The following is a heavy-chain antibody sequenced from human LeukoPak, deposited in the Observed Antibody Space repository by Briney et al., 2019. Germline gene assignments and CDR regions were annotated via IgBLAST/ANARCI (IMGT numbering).Heavy chain of an antibody. CDR2: IRSTGDST. Sequence: GGSLRLSCAAYGFTFSNFAIHWVRQAPGKGLEFVSGIRSTGDSTYYANSAKGRFTISRDNSKNTLYLQMNSLRVEDTAVYYCAITQYGSGSYSDSWGQGTLVTVSP. J-gene: IGHJ5*02. D-gene: IGHD3-10*01. CDR3: AITQYGSGSYSDS. V-gene: IGHV3-64*01. CDR1: GFTFSNFA.